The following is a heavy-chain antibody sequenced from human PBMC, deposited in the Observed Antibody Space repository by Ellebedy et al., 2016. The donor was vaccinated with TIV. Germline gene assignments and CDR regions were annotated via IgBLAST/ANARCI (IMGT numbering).Heavy chain of an antibody. CDR3: ARRGNYGFRADFDY. D-gene: IGHD4-11*01. J-gene: IGHJ4*02. Sequence: GESLKISCAASGFTFSSYSMNWVRQAPGKGLEWVSYIRSSSSTIYYADSVKGRFTISRDNAKNSLYLQMNSLRAEDTAVYYCARRGNYGFRADFDYWGQGTLVTVSS. V-gene: IGHV3-48*04. CDR1: GFTFSSYS. CDR2: IRSSSSTI.